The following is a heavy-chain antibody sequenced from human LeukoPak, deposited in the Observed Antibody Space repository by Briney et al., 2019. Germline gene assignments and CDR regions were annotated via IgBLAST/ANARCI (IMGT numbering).Heavy chain of an antibody. J-gene: IGHJ4*02. D-gene: IGHD2-2*02. CDR3: AIENCSSTSCYNY. V-gene: IGHV3-30*02. CDR2: IRYDGSNK. Sequence: GSLRLSCAASGFTFSSYGMHWVRQAPGKGLEWVAFIRYDGSNKYYADSVKGRFTISRDNSKNTLYLQMNSLRAEDTAVYYCAIENCSSTSCYNYWGQGTLVTVSS. CDR1: GFTFSSYG.